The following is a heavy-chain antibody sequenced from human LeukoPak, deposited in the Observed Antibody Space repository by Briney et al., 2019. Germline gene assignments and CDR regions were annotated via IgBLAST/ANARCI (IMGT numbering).Heavy chain of an antibody. Sequence: SETLSLTCTVSGGSISSYYWSWIRQPPGKGLEWIGYIYYSGSTNYNPSLKSRVTISVDTPKNQFSLKLSSVTVADTAVYYCARLTWGFWFDPWGQGTLVTVSS. CDR2: IYYSGST. J-gene: IGHJ5*02. CDR3: ARLTWGFWFDP. CDR1: GGSISSYY. V-gene: IGHV4-59*08. D-gene: IGHD7-27*01.